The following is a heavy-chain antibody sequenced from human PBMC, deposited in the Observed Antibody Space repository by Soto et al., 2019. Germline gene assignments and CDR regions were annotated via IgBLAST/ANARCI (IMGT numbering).Heavy chain of an antibody. V-gene: IGHV4-38-2*01. CDR2: IYHSGST. D-gene: IGHD6-19*01. CDR3: ARQEQWLAFDY. Sequence: PSETLSLTCAVSGYSISSGYYWGWIRQPPGKGLEWIGSIYHSGSTYYNPSLKSRVTISVDTSKNQFSLKLSSVTAADTAVYYCARQEQWLAFDYWGQGTLVTVSS. J-gene: IGHJ4*02. CDR1: GYSISSGYY.